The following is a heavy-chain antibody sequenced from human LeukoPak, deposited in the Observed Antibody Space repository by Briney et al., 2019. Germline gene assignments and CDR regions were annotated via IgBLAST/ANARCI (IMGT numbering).Heavy chain of an antibody. Sequence: SETLSLTCAVYGGSFSGYYWSWTRQPPGKGLEWIGEINHSGSTNYNPSLKSRVTISVDTSKNQFSLKLSSVTAADTAVYYCARGHGIAAAFVWKYYYYYMDVWGKGTTVTVSS. J-gene: IGHJ6*03. CDR3: ARGHGIAAAFVWKYYYYYMDV. D-gene: IGHD6-13*01. CDR1: GGSFSGYY. V-gene: IGHV4-34*01. CDR2: INHSGST.